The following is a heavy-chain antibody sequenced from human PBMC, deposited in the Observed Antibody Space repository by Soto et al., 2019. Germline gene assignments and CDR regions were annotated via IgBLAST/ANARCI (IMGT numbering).Heavy chain of an antibody. D-gene: IGHD3-22*01. J-gene: IGHJ4*02. V-gene: IGHV3-23*01. CDR2: ISGSGGST. Sequence: QRLSCAASGFTFSSYAMSWVRQAPGKGLEWVSAISGSGGSTYYADSVKGRFTISRDNSKNTLYLQMNSLRAEDTAVYYCAKAYYYDSSCYYSDIDYWGQGTLVTVSS. CDR1: GFTFSSYA. CDR3: AKAYYYDSSCYYSDIDY.